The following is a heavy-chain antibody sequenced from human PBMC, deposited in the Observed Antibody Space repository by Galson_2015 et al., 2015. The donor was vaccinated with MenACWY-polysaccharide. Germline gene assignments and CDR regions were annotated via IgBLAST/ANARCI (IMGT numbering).Heavy chain of an antibody. J-gene: IGHJ4*02. CDR1: GFNVGGLY. Sequence: SLRLSCAASGFNVGGLYMSWVRQAPGKRPEWVSIMYSGGFTEYKDSVKGRFTISRDISKNTVYLQMNSLKVEDTAVYYCARGAQRFFDYWGQGRLVTVSA. V-gene: IGHV3-53*01. CDR2: MYSGGFT. CDR3: ARGAQRFFDY.